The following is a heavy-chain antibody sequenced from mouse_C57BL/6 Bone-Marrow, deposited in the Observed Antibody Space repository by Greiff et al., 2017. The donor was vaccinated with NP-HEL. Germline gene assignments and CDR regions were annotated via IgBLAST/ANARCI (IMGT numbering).Heavy chain of an antibody. CDR2: SRNKANDYTT. CDR1: GFTFSDFY. CDR3: ARDAYYYGSDWDYAMDY. D-gene: IGHD1-1*01. J-gene: IGHJ4*01. Sequence: EVKLMESGGGLVQSGRSLRLSCATSGFTFSDFYMEWVRQAPGKGLEWIAASRNKANDYTTEYSASVKGRFIVSRDTSQSILYLQMNALRAEDTAIYYCARDAYYYGSDWDYAMDYWGQGTSVTVSS. V-gene: IGHV7-1*01.